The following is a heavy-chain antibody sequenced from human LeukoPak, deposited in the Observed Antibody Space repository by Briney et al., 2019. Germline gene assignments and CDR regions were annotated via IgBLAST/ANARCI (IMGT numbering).Heavy chain of an antibody. D-gene: IGHD6-13*01. Sequence: RGSLRLSCAASGFTFSSYAMHWVRQAPGKGLEWVAVISYDGSNKYYADFVKGRFTISRDNSKNTLYLQMNSLRAEDTAVYYCAKDEVIAEAGTIGDYWGQGTLVTVSS. CDR1: GFTFSSYA. CDR2: ISYDGSNK. CDR3: AKDEVIAEAGTIGDY. V-gene: IGHV3-30-3*01. J-gene: IGHJ4*02.